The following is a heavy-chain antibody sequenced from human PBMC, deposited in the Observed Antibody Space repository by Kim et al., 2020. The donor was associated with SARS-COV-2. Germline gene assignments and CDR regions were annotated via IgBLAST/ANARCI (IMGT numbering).Heavy chain of an antibody. Sequence: GGSLRLSCAASGFTFSNAWMSWVRQAPGKGLEWVGRIKSKTDGGTTDYAAPVKGRFTITRDDSKNTLYLQMNSRKTEDTAVYYGTTEYCSGGSCTGSYYYYGMDVWGQGTTVTVSS. CDR2: IKSKTDGGTT. CDR1: GFTFSNAW. D-gene: IGHD2-15*01. J-gene: IGHJ6*02. CDR3: TTEYCSGGSCTGSYYYYGMDV. V-gene: IGHV3-15*01.